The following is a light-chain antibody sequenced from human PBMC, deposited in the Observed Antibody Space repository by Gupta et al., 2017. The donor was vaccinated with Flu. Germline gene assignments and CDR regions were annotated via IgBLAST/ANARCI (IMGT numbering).Light chain of an antibody. CDR1: QSVSNY. V-gene: IGKV3-11*01. Sequence: EIVLTQSPATLSLSPGERATLSCRASQSVSNYLAWYQQKPGQAPRLLIYDASNRATGIPARFSGSGXGTDFTXTISSIEPEDCAVYYCQQRSRTFGXGTKLEIK. J-gene: IGKJ2*01. CDR2: DAS. CDR3: QQRSRT.